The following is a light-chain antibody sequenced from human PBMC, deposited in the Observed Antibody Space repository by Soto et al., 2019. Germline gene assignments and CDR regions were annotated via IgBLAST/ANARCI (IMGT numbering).Light chain of an antibody. CDR2: GAS. CDR3: QQYGTSEII. Sequence: EIVLTQSPATLSLSPGERATLSCRASQSITRNLAWYQQTPGQAPRLLIYGASTRATGIPARFSGSGSGTDFTLTISRLEPEDFAVFYCQQYGTSEIIFGQGTRLEIK. J-gene: IGKJ5*01. CDR1: QSITRN. V-gene: IGKV3-20*01.